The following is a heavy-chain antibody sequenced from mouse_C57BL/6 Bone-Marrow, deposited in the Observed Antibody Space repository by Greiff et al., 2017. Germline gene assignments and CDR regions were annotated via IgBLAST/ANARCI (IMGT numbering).Heavy chain of an antibody. CDR2: ISYNGSN. CDR3: ARGGYLFAY. J-gene: IGHJ3*01. CDR1: GYSITSGYY. D-gene: IGHD2-2*01. Sequence: EVKLVESGPGLVKPSQSLSLTCSVTGYSITSGYYWNWIRQFPGNKLEWMGYISYNGSNNYNPTLKNRISITRDTSKNQFFLKLNSVTTEATATYDCARGGYLFAYWGQGTLVTVSA. V-gene: IGHV3-6*01.